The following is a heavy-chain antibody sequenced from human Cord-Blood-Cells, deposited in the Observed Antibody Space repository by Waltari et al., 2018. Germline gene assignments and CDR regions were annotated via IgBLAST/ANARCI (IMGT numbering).Heavy chain of an antibody. CDR3: ARVRSCTGGVCYDY. J-gene: IGHJ4*02. Sequence: QVQLQESGPGLVKPSQTLSLTCTFSGGSISSGGYHCIWIRQHPGKGLEWIGYIYYSGSTYYNPSLKSRVTISVDTSKNQFSLKLSSVTAADTAVYYCARVRSCTGGVCYDYWGQGTLVTVSS. V-gene: IGHV4-31*03. CDR2: IYYSGST. CDR1: GGSISSGGYH. D-gene: IGHD2-8*02.